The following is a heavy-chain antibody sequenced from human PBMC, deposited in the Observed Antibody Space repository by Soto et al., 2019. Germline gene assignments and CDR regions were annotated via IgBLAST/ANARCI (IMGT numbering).Heavy chain of an antibody. CDR3: TRANWYSEY. D-gene: IGHD7-27*01. CDR2: NYYNVNT. Sequence: QVQLQESGPGLVKPSETLSLTCTVSGGSISNHYWSWIRQPPVKGLEWIGYNYYNVNTNYNPPLKSRVTMSVDTSKNQISLKLSSVTAADTAVYYCTRANWYSEYWGQGTLVTVSS. CDR1: GGSISNHY. J-gene: IGHJ4*02. V-gene: IGHV4-59*11.